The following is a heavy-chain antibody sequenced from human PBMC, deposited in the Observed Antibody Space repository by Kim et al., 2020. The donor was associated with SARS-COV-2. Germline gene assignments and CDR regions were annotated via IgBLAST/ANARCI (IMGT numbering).Heavy chain of an antibody. CDR2: IWYDGNIK. Sequence: GSLRLSCEASGFTFTSYGMHRVRQAPGKGLEWVALIWYDGNIKYYGDSVKGRFAISRDTSKNTVYLHLNSLRVEDTGVYYCARDAVSWRESGAQGAIDHWGQGTLVTVSS. D-gene: IGHD2-15*01. CDR1: GFTFTSYG. J-gene: IGHJ4*02. CDR3: ARDAVSWRESGAQGAIDH. V-gene: IGHV3-33*01.